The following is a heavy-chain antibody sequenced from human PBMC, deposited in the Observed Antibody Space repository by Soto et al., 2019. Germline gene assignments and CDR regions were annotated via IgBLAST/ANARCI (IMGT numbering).Heavy chain of an antibody. D-gene: IGHD3-3*01. Sequence: ASVKVSCKASGYTFTGYYMHWVRQAPGQGLEWMGWINPNSGGTNYAQKFQGWVTMTRDTSISTAYMELSRLRSDDTAVYYCARGPWGLDFWSGYYSPPPPSKYYYGMDVWGQGTTVTVSS. J-gene: IGHJ6*02. CDR2: INPNSGGT. V-gene: IGHV1-2*04. CDR3: ARGPWGLDFWSGYYSPPPPSKYYYGMDV. CDR1: GYTFTGYY.